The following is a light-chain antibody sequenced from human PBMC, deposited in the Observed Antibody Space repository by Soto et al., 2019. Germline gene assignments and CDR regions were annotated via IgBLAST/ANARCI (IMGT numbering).Light chain of an antibody. Sequence: QSALTQPASVSGSPGQSITISCTGTSRDVGGYNYISWYQVRPGKAPKLIIYEVNNRPSGVSDRFSGSKSGNTASLTISRHQADDETDYYCSSFTSIKTHVFGTGTKLTVL. V-gene: IGLV2-14*01. CDR2: EVN. CDR3: SSFTSIKTHV. CDR1: SRDVGGYNY. J-gene: IGLJ1*01.